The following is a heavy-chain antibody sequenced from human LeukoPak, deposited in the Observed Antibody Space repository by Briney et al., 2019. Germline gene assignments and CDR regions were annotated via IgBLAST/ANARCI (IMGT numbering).Heavy chain of an antibody. J-gene: IGHJ4*02. CDR3: GRDYLDTAMVEFDY. Sequence: ASVTVSCKGSGYTFTSYGISWVRQAPAQGLEWMGWISAYNGNTHYAQKLQGRVTMTTDTSTSTAYMELRSLRSHDTAVYYWGRDYLDTAMVEFDYWRQGTLVSVPS. V-gene: IGHV1-18*04. CDR2: ISAYNGNT. D-gene: IGHD5-18*01. CDR1: GYTFTSYG.